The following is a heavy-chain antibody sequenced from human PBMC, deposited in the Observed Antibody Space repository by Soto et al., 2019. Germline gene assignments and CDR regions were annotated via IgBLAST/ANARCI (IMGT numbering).Heavy chain of an antibody. CDR3: ARDLAKGGGSAGFDY. D-gene: IGHD1-26*01. V-gene: IGHV1-2*02. Sequence: QVQLVQSGAEVKKPGASVNVSCKASGYTFTVYYMHWVRQAPGQGLEWMGWINPKSGGTMYPQKFQGRVTMTWATSISTAYMALTRLRSDDTAVYYCARDLAKGGGSAGFDYWGKGTLVTVSS. CDR2: INPKSGGT. CDR1: GYTFTVYY. J-gene: IGHJ4*02.